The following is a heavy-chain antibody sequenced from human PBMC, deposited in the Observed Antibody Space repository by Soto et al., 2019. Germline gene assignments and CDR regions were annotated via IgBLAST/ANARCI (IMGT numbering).Heavy chain of an antibody. CDR3: ASCSTTTSSSPLNF. J-gene: IGHJ3*01. V-gene: IGHV3-23*01. CDR2: ISGNGNST. D-gene: IGHD1-26*01. CDR1: GFTFSNYG. Sequence: EVQLLESGGDLVQPGGSLRLSCAASGFTFSNYGMSWVRQAPVKGPEWGSTISGNGNSTYYANSVKGRFAISRDISKNTLYLQMNSLRAEDTALYYCASCSTTTSSSPLNFWGQGTVVTVSS.